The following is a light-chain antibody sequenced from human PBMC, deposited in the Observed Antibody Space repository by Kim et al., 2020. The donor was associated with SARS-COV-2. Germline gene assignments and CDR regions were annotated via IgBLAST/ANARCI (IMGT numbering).Light chain of an antibody. CDR3: AAWDDSLSGVV. V-gene: IGLV1-47*01. CDR1: GANIGNNY. Sequence: PGQRVTTSCSGSGANIGNNYLYWYQQLPGMAPKLLTYNSQRPSGVPDRFSGSKSGTSASLAISGLRSEDEGDYYCAAWDDSLSGVVFGGGTQLTVL. CDR2: NS. J-gene: IGLJ2*01.